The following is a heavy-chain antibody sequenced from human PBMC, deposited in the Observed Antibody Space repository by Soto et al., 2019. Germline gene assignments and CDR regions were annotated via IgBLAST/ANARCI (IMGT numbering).Heavy chain of an antibody. CDR3: VKPSGWYPDY. CDR2: ISPDLINK. D-gene: IGHD6-19*01. CDR1: GFTFSDYG. V-gene: IGHV3-30*18. Sequence: QVQLVASGGGVVQPGGSLRLSCAVSGFTFSDYGMHWVSQAPGKGLEWVAVISPDLINKYYPDSLRGRFTISRDNSKNTLYLQMSSLRGVDTAVYYCVKPSGWYPDYWGQGTHVTVSS. J-gene: IGHJ4*02.